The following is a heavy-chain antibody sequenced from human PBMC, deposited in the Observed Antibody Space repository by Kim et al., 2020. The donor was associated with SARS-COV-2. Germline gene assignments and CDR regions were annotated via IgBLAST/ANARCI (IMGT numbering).Heavy chain of an antibody. CDR2: IWYDGSNK. V-gene: IGHV3-33*01. D-gene: IGHD3-3*01. Sequence: GGSLRLSCAASGFTFSSYGMHWVRQAPGKGLEWVAGIWYDGSNKDYADSVKGRFTISRDNSKNTLYLQMNSLRAEDTAVYYCASDRLSLGYYAFWSGYRRSHGMDVWSQGTTVTLSS. CDR1: GFTFSSYG. CDR3: ASDRLSLGYYAFWSGYRRSHGMDV. J-gene: IGHJ6*02.